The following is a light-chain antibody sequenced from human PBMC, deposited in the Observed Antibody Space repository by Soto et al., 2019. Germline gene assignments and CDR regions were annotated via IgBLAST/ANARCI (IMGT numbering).Light chain of an antibody. J-gene: IGLJ3*02. CDR3: LTWGAGIWV. Sequence: QSVLTQSPSASASLGASVKLTCTLSSGHTNYAIAWHQLQPEKGPRYLMKLNSDGRHSKGDGIPDRFSGSSSGAERYLTISSLRSGDEADYYCLTWGAGIWVFGGGTKLTVL. CDR1: SGHTNYA. V-gene: IGLV4-69*01. CDR2: LNSDGRH.